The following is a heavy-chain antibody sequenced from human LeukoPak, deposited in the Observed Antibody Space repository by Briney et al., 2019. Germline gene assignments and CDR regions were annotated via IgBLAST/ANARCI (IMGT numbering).Heavy chain of an antibody. J-gene: IGHJ4*02. CDR3: AKGGPQFFDY. CDR1: GITLSSYP. D-gene: IGHD5-24*01. CDR2: ISGSGGST. V-gene: IGHV3-23*01. Sequence: GGSLRLSCSASGITLSSYPLSWVRQAPGKGLEWVSTISGSGGSTYSTDSVKGRFTISRDNSKSTLYLQMNSLRVEDTAIYYCAKGGPQFFDYWGQGTLVTVSS.